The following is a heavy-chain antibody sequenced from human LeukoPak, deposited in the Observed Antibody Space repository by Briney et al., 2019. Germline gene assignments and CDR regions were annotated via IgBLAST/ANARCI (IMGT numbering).Heavy chain of an antibody. J-gene: IGHJ4*02. Sequence: GGSLRLSCAASGFTFSSYSMNWVRQAPGKGLEWVPYISSSSTIYYADSVKGRFTISRDNAKNSLYLQMNSLRAEDTAVYYCARAGGYDYRFDYWGQGTLVTVSS. CDR3: ARAGGYDYRFDY. CDR2: ISSSSTI. V-gene: IGHV3-48*01. CDR1: GFTFSSYS. D-gene: IGHD5-12*01.